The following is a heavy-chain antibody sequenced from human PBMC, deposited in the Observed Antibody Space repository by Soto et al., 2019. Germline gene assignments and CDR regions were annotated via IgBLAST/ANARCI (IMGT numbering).Heavy chain of an antibody. Sequence: QVQLVQSGAEVKKPGASVKVSRKASGYTFISYDINWVRQATGQGLEWMGWMNPNTGDTGYAQKFQGRVTMTRNTSINTANLESSSPRSDDTAVYFCARGDGYIFDYWGQGTLVTVSS. V-gene: IGHV1-8*01. CDR2: MNPNTGDT. D-gene: IGHD5-12*01. J-gene: IGHJ4*02. CDR1: GYTFISYD. CDR3: ARGDGYIFDY.